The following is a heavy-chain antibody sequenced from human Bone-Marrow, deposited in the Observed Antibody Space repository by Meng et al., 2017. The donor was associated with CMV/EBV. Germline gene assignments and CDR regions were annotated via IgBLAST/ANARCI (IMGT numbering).Heavy chain of an antibody. D-gene: IGHD2-2*01. CDR3: ARDQLLYFDH. V-gene: IGHV3-74*01. CDR1: GFTFSSYS. Sequence: GESLKISCAASGFTFSSYSMNWVRQAPGKGLVWVSRINSDGYSTDYADSVEDRFTISRDNAKNTLYLQMNSLRAEDTAVYYCARDQLLYFDHWGQGTLVTVSS. CDR2: INSDGYST. J-gene: IGHJ4*02.